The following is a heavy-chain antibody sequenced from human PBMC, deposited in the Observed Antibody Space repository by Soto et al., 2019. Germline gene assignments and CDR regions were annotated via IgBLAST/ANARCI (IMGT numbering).Heavy chain of an antibody. Sequence: SVKLSCKASGCTFSSYAISWVRQAPGQGLEWMGGIIHIFGTANYAQKFQGRVTITADESTSTAYMELSSLRSEDTAVYYCARDWDYYYCSGTFDPWGQGTLVTVSS. CDR3: ARDWDYYYCSGTFDP. J-gene: IGHJ5*02. D-gene: IGHD3-10*01. V-gene: IGHV1-69*13. CDR1: GCTFSSYA. CDR2: IIHIFGTA.